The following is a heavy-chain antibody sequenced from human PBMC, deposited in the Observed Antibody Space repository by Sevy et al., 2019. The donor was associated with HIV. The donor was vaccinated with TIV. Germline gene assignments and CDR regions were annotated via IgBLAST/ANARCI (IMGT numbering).Heavy chain of an antibody. CDR1: GFTFSSYD. D-gene: IGHD2-8*01. Sequence: GGSLRLSCTASGFTFSSYDMNWVRQAPGKGLEWVSKTSSSGSSIYYADPVKGRFTISRDNAKNSLNLQMNSLRAEDTAVYYCTRNGGAFDNGFDPWGQGTLVTVSS. CDR3: TRNGGAFDNGFDP. V-gene: IGHV3-48*03. CDR2: TSSSGSSI. J-gene: IGHJ5*02.